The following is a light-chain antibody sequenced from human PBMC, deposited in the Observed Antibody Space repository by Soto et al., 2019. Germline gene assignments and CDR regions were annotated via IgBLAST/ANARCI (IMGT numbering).Light chain of an antibody. J-gene: IGKJ1*01. CDR3: QQFNSYPRT. CDR2: FAS. CDR1: QGISNL. Sequence: DIQLTQSPSFLSASEGDRVTIACRASQGISNLLAWYQQKPGKAPKLLISFASTLQSGVPSRFTGSGSGTEFTLTISSLQPEDFPTYYCQQFNSYPRTFGQGTKVEIK. V-gene: IGKV1-9*01.